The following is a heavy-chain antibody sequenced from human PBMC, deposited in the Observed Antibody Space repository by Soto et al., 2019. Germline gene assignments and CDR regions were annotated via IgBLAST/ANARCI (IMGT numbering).Heavy chain of an antibody. CDR1: GGSIDNNGYS. J-gene: IGHJ4*02. CDR3: ARGGSGWKALNYFDS. V-gene: IGHV4-31*03. Sequence: QVQLQESGPGLVKPSQTLSLTCTVSGGSIDNNGYSWTWIRQRPGGGLEWLGSNNYRADTYYTPSLKSRIAISLDTSQNQFSLGLTSVTAADTGMYYCARGGSGWKALNYFDSWGQGILVTVSS. D-gene: IGHD6-19*01. CDR2: NNYRADT.